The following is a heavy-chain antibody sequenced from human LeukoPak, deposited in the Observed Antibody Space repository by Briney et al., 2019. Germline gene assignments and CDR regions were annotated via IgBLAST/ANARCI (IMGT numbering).Heavy chain of an antibody. CDR3: ARDSISWLVDYFDY. V-gene: IGHV3-48*03. Sequence: GGSLRLSCAASGFTFSSYEMNWVRQAPGKGLEWVSYISSSGSTIYYADSVKGRFTISRDNAKNSLYLQMNSLRAEDTAVYYCARDSISWLVDYFDYWGQGTLVTVSS. J-gene: IGHJ4*02. CDR1: GFTFSSYE. D-gene: IGHD6-13*01. CDR2: ISSSGSTI.